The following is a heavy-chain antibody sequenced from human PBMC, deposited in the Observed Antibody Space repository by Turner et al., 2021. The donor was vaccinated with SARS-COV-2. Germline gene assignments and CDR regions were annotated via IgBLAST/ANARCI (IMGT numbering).Heavy chain of an antibody. D-gene: IGHD3-22*01. CDR1: GFTFSSYG. J-gene: IGHJ4*02. V-gene: IGHV3-33*01. Sequence: QVQLVESGGGVVQPGSSLRLSCAASGFTFSSYGMNWVRQAPGKGLEWVAVIWYDGSNKYYADSVKGRFTISRDNSKNTLYLQMNSLRAEDTAVYYCARDGSGYYDSSGYFDHWGQGTLVTVSS. CDR2: IWYDGSNK. CDR3: ARDGSGYYDSSGYFDH.